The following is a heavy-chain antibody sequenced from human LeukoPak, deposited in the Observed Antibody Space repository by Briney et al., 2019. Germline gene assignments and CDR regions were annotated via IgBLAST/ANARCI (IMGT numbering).Heavy chain of an antibody. CDR1: GGTFSSYA. J-gene: IGHJ4*02. V-gene: IGHV1-69*05. D-gene: IGHD6-13*01. CDR2: IIPIFGTA. Sequence: SVKVSCKASGGTFSSYAISWVRQAPGQGLEWMGRIIPIFGTANYAQKFQGRVTITTDESTSTAYMELSSLRSEDTAVYYCAREGIAAAGRRTLDYWGRGTLVTVSS. CDR3: AREGIAAAGRRTLDY.